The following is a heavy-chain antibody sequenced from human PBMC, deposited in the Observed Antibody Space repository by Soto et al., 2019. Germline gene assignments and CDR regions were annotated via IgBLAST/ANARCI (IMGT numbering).Heavy chain of an antibody. CDR2: IIPMFGTA. CDR3: ASGIQLWLRRINNGYSG. V-gene: IGHV1-69*12. D-gene: IGHD5-18*01. CDR1: GGTISTYA. J-gene: IGHJ4*02. Sequence: QVQLVQSGAEVKKHESSVKVSCEAPGGTISTYAISWVRQAPGQGLEWMGGIIPMFGTANYAQRFQDRVTITADESTNTVYMELSSLRSEDTAVYFCASGIQLWLRRINNGYSGWGQGTLVTVSS.